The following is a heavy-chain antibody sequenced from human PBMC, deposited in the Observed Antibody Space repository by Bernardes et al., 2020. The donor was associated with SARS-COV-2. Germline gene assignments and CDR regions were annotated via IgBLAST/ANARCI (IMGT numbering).Heavy chain of an antibody. CDR1: GFTFSSYW. D-gene: IGHD2-15*01. V-gene: IGHV3-74*01. CDR3: AIIGVVVAATQHWFDP. J-gene: IGHJ5*02. CDR2: INSDGSST. Sequence: GGSLRLSCAASGFTFSSYWMHWVRQAPGKGLVWVSRINSDGSSTSYADSAKGRFTISRDNAKNTLYLQMNSLRAEDTAVYYCAIIGVVVAATQHWFDPWRHGALVTV.